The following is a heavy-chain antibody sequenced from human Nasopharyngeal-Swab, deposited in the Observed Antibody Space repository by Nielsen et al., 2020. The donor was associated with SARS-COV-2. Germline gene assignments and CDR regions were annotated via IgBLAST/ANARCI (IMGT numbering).Heavy chain of an antibody. CDR3: ARVLAERAYYDFWSGYSDYYYGMDV. D-gene: IGHD3-3*01. J-gene: IGHJ6*02. CDR2: IYHSGST. Sequence: SETLSLTCAVSGGSISSSNWWSWVRQPPGKGLEWIGEIYHSGSTNYNPSLKSRVTISVDKSKNQFSLKLSSVTAAGTAVYYCARVLAERAYYDFWSGYSDYYYGMDVWGQGTTVTVSS. V-gene: IGHV4-4*02. CDR1: GGSISSSNW.